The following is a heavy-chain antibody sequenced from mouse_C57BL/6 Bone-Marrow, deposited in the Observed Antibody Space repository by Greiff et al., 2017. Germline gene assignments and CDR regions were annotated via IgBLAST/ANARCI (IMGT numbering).Heavy chain of an antibody. CDR3: ARFDDGYYSYYLDY. Sequence: VQLQQPGAELVRPGTSVKLSCKASGYTFTSYWMHWVKQRPGQGLEWIGVIDPSDSYTNYNQKFKGKATLTVDTSSSTAYMQLSSLTSEDSAVYYCARFDDGYYSYYLDYWGQGTALTVSS. J-gene: IGHJ2*01. D-gene: IGHD2-3*01. CDR1: GYTFTSYW. CDR2: IDPSDSYT. V-gene: IGHV1-59*01.